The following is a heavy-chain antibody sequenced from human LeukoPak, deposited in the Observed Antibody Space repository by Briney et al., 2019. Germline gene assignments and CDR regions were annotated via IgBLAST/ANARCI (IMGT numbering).Heavy chain of an antibody. CDR1: GFTFSSYS. J-gene: IGHJ4*02. CDR3: ARDRITGTFDY. CDR2: ISSSSSYI. V-gene: IGHV3-21*01. D-gene: IGHD1-20*01. Sequence: NPGGSLRLSCAASGFTFSSYSTNWVRQAPGKGLEWVSSISSSSSYIYYADSVKGRFTTSRDNAKNSLYLQMNSLRAEDTAVYYCARDRITGTFDYWGQGTLVTVSS.